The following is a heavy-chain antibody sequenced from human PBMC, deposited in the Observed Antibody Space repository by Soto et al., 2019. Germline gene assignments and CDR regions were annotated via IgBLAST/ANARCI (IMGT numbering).Heavy chain of an antibody. D-gene: IGHD2-2*01. Sequence: SENLNLTCTVSEDSISRHGNYWGLIRQHTGKGLERIRYIYYIRSTYNNPSLNSQVTISIDTSKNQLSLKLISVTAADMALYFCARELMPPRDHWLDPWGQGTRVTVST. V-gene: IGHV4-31*01. CDR2: IYYIRST. CDR1: EDSISRHGNY. CDR3: ARELMPPRDHWLDP. J-gene: IGHJ5*02.